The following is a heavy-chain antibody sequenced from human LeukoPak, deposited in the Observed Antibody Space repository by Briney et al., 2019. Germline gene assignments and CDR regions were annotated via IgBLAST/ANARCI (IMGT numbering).Heavy chain of an antibody. J-gene: IGHJ4*02. CDR1: GFTFSNYA. CDR2: ISVSGEGT. D-gene: IGHD1-26*01. Sequence: GGSLRLSCAASGFTFSNYATNWVRQAPGKGLEWVSGISVSGEGTFYADSVKGRFTISRDISKSTLFLQMNSLRVEDTAVYYCAKATGSYPTNPFDYWGQGTLVTVSS. CDR3: AKATGSYPTNPFDY. V-gene: IGHV3-23*01.